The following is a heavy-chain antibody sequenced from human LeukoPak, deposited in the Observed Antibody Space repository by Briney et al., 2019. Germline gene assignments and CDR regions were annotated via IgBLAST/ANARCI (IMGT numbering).Heavy chain of an antibody. V-gene: IGHV2-70*12. D-gene: IGHD6-13*01. J-gene: IGHJ4*02. CDR3: AHRAAAGPFDY. CDR2: IDGDDEE. CDR1: GFSLGTSGMC. Sequence: SGPTLVNPTQALTLTCTFSGFSLGTSGMCVSWIRQPPGKALEWLARIDGDDEEYYSTSLKTRLTISKDTSKNQVVLTMTNMDPVDTATYYCAHRAAAGPFDYWGQGTLVTVSS.